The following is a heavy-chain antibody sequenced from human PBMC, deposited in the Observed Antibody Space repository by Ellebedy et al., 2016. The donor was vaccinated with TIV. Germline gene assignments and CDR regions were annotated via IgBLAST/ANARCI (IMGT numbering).Heavy chain of an antibody. CDR3: ASHRGFYSGWIFDY. D-gene: IGHD5-12*01. Sequence: MPSETLSLTCIVSGDSISSTNYFRGWIRQPPGKGLEWIGSLNYGGESYFDPSLKSRVTMSLDTSKNQFSLKVNSVTAADTAIYYCASHRGFYSGWIFDYWGQGTLITVSS. J-gene: IGHJ4*02. CDR2: LNYGGES. CDR1: GDSISSTNYF. V-gene: IGHV4-39*07.